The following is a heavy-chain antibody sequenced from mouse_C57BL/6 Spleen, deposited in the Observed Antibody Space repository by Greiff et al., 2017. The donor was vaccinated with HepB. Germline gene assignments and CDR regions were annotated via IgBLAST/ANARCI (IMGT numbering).Heavy chain of an antibody. D-gene: IGHD2-4*01. CDR2: IYPGGGYT. J-gene: IGHJ1*03. Sequence: QVQLQQSGAELVRPGTSVKMSCKASGYTFTNYWIGWAKQRPGHGLEWIGDIYPGGGYTNYNEKFKGKATLTADKSSSTAYMQFSSLTSEDSAIYYCARLGDYEYFDVWGTGTTVTVSS. V-gene: IGHV1-63*01. CDR1: GYTFTNYW. CDR3: ARLGDYEYFDV.